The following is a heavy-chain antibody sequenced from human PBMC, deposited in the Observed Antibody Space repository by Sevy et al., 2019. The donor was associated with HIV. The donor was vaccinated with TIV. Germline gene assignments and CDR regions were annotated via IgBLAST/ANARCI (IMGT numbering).Heavy chain of an antibody. CDR2: ISYDGTIK. V-gene: IGHV3-30*18. J-gene: IGHJ4*02. D-gene: IGHD3-9*01. CDR3: AKEGYDILTGCGPGNFDS. Sequence: GGSLRLSCAASGFTFGSYGMHWVRQAPGKGLEWVAVISYDGTIKSYADSVRGRFSISRDNADSTLYLLMDSLRAEETAVYYCAKEGYDILTGCGPGNFDSWGQGTLVTVSS. CDR1: GFTFGSYG.